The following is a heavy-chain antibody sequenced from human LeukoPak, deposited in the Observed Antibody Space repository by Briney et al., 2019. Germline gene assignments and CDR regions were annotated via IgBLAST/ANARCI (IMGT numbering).Heavy chain of an antibody. D-gene: IGHD6-19*01. J-gene: IGHJ4*02. Sequence: GGSLRLSCAAAGFSLSSYAMTWVRQAPGKGLEWVSGLSVNGGSTYYADSVKGRFTISRQNSESQLYLQMNSLRADDTAVYYCAKVVSTGLLMTLVDYRRQATLVTVSS. V-gene: IGHV3-23*01. CDR2: LSVNGGST. CDR3: AKVVSTGLLMTLVDY. CDR1: GFSLSSYA.